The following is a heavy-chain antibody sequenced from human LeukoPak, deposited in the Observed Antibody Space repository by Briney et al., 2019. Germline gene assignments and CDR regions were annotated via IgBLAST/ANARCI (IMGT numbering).Heavy chain of an antibody. CDR3: ATSHFSMVRGVIIIRPFDY. V-gene: IGHV1-24*01. D-gene: IGHD3-10*01. J-gene: IGHJ4*02. Sequence: ASVKVSCEVSGYTLTELSMHWVRQAPGKGLEWMGGFDPEDGETIYAQKFQGRVTMTEDTSTDTAYMELSSLRSEDTAVYYCATSHFSMVRGVIIIRPFDYWGQGTLVTVSS. CDR1: GYTLTELS. CDR2: FDPEDGET.